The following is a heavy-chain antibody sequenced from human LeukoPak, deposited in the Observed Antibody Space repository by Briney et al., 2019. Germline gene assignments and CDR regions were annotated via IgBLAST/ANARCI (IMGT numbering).Heavy chain of an antibody. D-gene: IGHD1-26*01. CDR2: IRYDGSNK. J-gene: IGHJ4*02. CDR1: GFTFSSYG. CDR3: ARTKWELPLYYFDY. Sequence: GGSLRLSCAASGFTFSSYGMHWVRQAPGKGLEWVAFIRYDGSNKYYADSVKGRFTISRDISENTLYLQMNSLRAEDTAVYYCARTKWELPLYYFDYWGQGTLVTVSS. V-gene: IGHV3-30*02.